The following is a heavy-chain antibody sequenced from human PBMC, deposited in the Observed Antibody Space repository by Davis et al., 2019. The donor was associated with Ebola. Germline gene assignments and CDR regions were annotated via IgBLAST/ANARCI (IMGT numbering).Heavy chain of an antibody. CDR3: AGWERAVFDY. Sequence: PGGSLRLSCAASGFTFSSYAMSWVRQAPGKGLEWVSAISGSGGSTYYAESVKGRFTISRDKSKNTLYLQMNSLRAEDTAVYYCAGWERAVFDYWGQGTLVTVSS. V-gene: IGHV3-23*01. D-gene: IGHD1-26*01. J-gene: IGHJ4*02. CDR1: GFTFSSYA. CDR2: ISGSGGST.